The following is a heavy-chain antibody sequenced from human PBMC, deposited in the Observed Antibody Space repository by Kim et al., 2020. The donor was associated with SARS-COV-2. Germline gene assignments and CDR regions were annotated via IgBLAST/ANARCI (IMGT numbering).Heavy chain of an antibody. Sequence: GGSLRLSCAASGFTFSSSAMSWVRQAPGKGLERVSSITASGRTTAYADSVKGRFTVSRDNSKNTLFLQMNSLRAEDTAVYYCAKREYGSSTYYSYLDYWGQRPLLRVS. CDR3: AKREYGSSTYYSYLDY. J-gene: IGHJ4*02. CDR1: GFTFSSSA. V-gene: IGHV3-23*01. CDR2: ITASGRTT. D-gene: IGHD3-22*01.